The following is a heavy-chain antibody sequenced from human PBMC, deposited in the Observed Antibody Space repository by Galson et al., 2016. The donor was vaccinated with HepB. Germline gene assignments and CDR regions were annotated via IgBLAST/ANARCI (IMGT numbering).Heavy chain of an antibody. CDR1: GGSISSDH. J-gene: IGHJ5*02. V-gene: IGHV4-59*01. CDR3: ARDRRRFLEWGENRFDP. Sequence: ETLSLTCSVSGGSISSDHWSWIRQPPGKGLEWIGNIYNSGSTNYNPSLKSRVTISVDTSKNHFSLKLSSVTAADTAVYYCARDRRRFLEWGENRFDPWGQGTLVTVSS. D-gene: IGHD3-3*01. CDR2: IYNSGST.